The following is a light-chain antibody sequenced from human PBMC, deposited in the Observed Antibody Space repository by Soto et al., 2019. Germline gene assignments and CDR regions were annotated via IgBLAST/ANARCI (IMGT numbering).Light chain of an antibody. CDR2: EVN. J-gene: IGLJ1*01. Sequence: QSALTQPPSASRSPGQSVTISCTGTSSDIGGYNFVSWYQQYPGKAPKVIIYEVNRRPSGVPDRFSGSKSGNTASLTVSGLQSEDEADYYCSSFAGSNNYVFGTGTKLTVL. V-gene: IGLV2-8*01. CDR3: SSFAGSNNYV. CDR1: SSDIGGYNF.